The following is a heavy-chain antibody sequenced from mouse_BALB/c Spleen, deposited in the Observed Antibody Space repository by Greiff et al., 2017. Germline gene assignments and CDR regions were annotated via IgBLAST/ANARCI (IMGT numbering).Heavy chain of an antibody. J-gene: IGHJ4*01. Sequence: EVQLQESGPELVTPGASVKIPCKASGYTFTDYNMDWVQQSHGKSLEWIGDINPNNGGTIYNQKFKGKATLTVDKSSSTAYMELRSLTSEDTAVYYCGRIYYYGSLYAMDYWGQGTSVTVSS. CDR2: INPNNGGT. CDR3: GRIYYYGSLYAMDY. V-gene: IGHV1-18*01. D-gene: IGHD1-1*01. CDR1: GYTFTDYN.